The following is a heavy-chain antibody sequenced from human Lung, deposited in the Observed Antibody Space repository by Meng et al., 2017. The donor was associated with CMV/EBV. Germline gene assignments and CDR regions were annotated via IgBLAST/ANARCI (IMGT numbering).Heavy chain of an antibody. CDR1: GFTFSDYS. V-gene: IGHV3-21*01. CDR2: ISSSSTYI. CDR3: ARDLYSGSYFGTGYYYGMNV. J-gene: IGHJ6*02. D-gene: IGHD1-26*01. Sequence: GESLKISCAASGFTFSDYSMNWVRQAPGKGLEWVSSISSSSTYIHYADSVKSRFTISRDNAKNSVYLQMNSLRAEDTAVYYCARDLYSGSYFGTGYYYGMNVWRQGTTVTVSS.